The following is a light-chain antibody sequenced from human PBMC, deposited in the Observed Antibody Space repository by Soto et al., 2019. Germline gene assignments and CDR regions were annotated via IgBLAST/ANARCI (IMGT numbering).Light chain of an antibody. CDR1: QSVSSSY. CDR2: GAA. V-gene: IGKV3-20*01. J-gene: IGKJ3*01. Sequence: EIVLTQSPGTLSLSPGERATLSCRASQSVSSSYLAWYQQKPGQAPRLLIYGAASRATGIPDRFSGSGSGTDFTITITRLEPEDFAVYYCQQYGNSPATFGPGTKVAIK. CDR3: QQYGNSPAT.